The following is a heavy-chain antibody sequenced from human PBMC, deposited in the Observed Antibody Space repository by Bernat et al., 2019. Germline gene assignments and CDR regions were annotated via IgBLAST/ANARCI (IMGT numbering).Heavy chain of an antibody. CDR2: ISFDGAKK. V-gene: IGHV3-30*01. J-gene: IGHJ6*02. D-gene: IGHD4-23*01. CDR3: ARDRWVSYYYYGMDV. Sequence: QVQLVESVGGVVQPGRSLRLSCAASGFTFTTYTMNWVRQAPGQGLEWVAVISFDGAKKYYSHSVKDRFNISRDNSKNMVYLQMDTLKTEDTAVYFCARDRWVSYYYYGMDVWGQGTTVTVTS. CDR1: GFTFTTYT.